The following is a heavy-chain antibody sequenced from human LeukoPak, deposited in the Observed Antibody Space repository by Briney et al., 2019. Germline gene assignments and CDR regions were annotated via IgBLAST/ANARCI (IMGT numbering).Heavy chain of an antibody. D-gene: IGHD3-22*01. CDR2: IYYSGST. Sequence: PSVTLSLTCTVSGGTISSYYWSWIRQPPEQGLEWFGYIYYSGSTNYNPSLKSRVTISVDTSKNQFSLKLSSVTAADTAVYYCARVIGAFYESSGYSDYWGQGTLVTVSS. CDR3: ARVIGAFYESSGYSDY. CDR1: GGTISSYY. V-gene: IGHV4-59*01. J-gene: IGHJ4*02.